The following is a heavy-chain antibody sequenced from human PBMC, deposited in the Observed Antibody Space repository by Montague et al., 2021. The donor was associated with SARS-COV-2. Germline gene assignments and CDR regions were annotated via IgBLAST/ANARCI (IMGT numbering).Heavy chain of an antibody. CDR1: GGSFRGYY. J-gene: IGHJ6*04. V-gene: IGHV4-34*01. D-gene: IGHD6-6*01. Sequence: SETLSLTCAVYGGSFRGYYWSWIRQPPGKGLERMWEGNLSGSTNXXPSLKSRGTISVDTSKNQFSLKLSPVTAADGAMYDCSGVKGISSWVRQPVPVWGKGTPVTVSS. CDR3: SGVKGISSWVRQPVPV. CDR2: GNLSGST.